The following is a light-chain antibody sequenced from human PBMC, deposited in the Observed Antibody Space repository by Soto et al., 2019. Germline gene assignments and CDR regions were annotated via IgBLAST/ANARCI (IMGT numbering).Light chain of an antibody. Sequence: QSVLTQSSSASASLGSSVNLTCTLSSGHRSYIIAWHQQQPGKAPRFLMRLESSGSQNKGSGVPDRFSGSSSGAARYLTISKLQSEDEADYYCETWNSNTRVFGGGTKHTVL. V-gene: IGLV4-60*03. CDR2: LESSGSQ. CDR3: ETWNSNTRV. J-gene: IGLJ3*02. CDR1: SGHRSYI.